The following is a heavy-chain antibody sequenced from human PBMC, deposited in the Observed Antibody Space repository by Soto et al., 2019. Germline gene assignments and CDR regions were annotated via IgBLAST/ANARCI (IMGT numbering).Heavy chain of an antibody. CDR1: GYTFTSYD. V-gene: IGHV1-8*01. CDR3: ARYLRFLEWLPHYYYYYYMDV. Sequence: ASVKVSCKASGYTFTSYDINWVRQATGQGLEWIGWMNPNSGNTGYAQKFQGRVTMTRNTSISTAYMELSSLRSEDTAVYYCARYLRFLEWLPHYYYYYYMDVWGKGTTVTVSS. CDR2: MNPNSGNT. J-gene: IGHJ6*03. D-gene: IGHD3-3*01.